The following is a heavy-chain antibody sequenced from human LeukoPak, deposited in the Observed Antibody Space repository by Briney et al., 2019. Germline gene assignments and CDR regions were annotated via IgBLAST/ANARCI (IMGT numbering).Heavy chain of an antibody. CDR1: GFTFNINT. CDR3: ARLTYGDYFDY. D-gene: IGHD4-17*01. V-gene: IGHV3-23*01. J-gene: IGHJ4*02. CDR2: ISESGRD. Sequence: GGSLRLSCAVSGFTFNINTMSWLRQAPGKGLEWVSVISESGRDYYTDSVKGRFTISRDNSKNTLYLQMNSLTAEDTATYYCARLTYGDYFDYWGQGTLVTVSS.